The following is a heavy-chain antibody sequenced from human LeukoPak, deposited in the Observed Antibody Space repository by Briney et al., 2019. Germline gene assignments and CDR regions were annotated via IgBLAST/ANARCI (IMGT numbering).Heavy chain of an antibody. Sequence: PGRSLRLSCAASGFTFSSYAMHWVRQAPGKGLEWVAVISYDGSNKYYADSVKGRFTISRDNSKNTLYLQMNSLRAEDTAVYYCARAVYGSGSCMDVWGKGTTVTVSS. V-gene: IGHV3-30-3*01. CDR3: ARAVYGSGSCMDV. J-gene: IGHJ6*03. D-gene: IGHD3-10*01. CDR2: ISYDGSNK. CDR1: GFTFSSYA.